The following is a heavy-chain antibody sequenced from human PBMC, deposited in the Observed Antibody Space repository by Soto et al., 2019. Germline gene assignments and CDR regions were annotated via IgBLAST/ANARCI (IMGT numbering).Heavy chain of an antibody. CDR1: GGSFSGYY. D-gene: IGHD2-8*01. V-gene: IGHV4-34*01. CDR2: INHSGST. J-gene: IGHJ4*02. Sequence: QVQLQQWGAGLLKPSETLSLTCAVYGGSFSGYYWSWIRQPPGKGLEWIGEINHSGSTNYNPSLRGGVTIPETTPRNNSSWRLSSWPAPKPVGNNGPFRMALPDNNFAYWGQGPWSPSPQ. CDR3: PFRMALPDNNFAY.